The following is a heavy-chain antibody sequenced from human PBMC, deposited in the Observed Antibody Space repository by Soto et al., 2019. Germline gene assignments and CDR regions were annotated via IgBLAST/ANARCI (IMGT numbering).Heavy chain of an antibody. Sequence: KTSETLSLTYGFSDKSFSAFFSNWSRQSPEKGLEWIADIHYTGKTNYNPSLKSRVTISMDTSKRQFTLKLTSVSDAYTVVYYCVTFEERSPSRHHADFWGQGTMVTVSS. CDR1: DKSFSAFF. CDR3: VTFEERSPSRHHADF. J-gene: IGHJ4*02. CDR2: IHYTGKT. D-gene: IGHD3-16*01. V-gene: IGHV4-34*01.